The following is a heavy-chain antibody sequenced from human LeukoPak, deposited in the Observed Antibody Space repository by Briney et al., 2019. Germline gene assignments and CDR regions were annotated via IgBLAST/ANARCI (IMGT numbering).Heavy chain of an antibody. Sequence: ASVKVSCKASGYTFTGYYMHWVRQAPGQGLEWMGWINPNSGGTNYAQKFQGWVTMTTDTSTSTAYMDLMSLRSDDTAVYYCARVGLGRSGESYYYYYMDVWGKGTTVTVSS. CDR2: INPNSGGT. CDR1: GYTFTGYY. CDR3: ARVGLGRSGESYYYYYMDV. J-gene: IGHJ6*03. V-gene: IGHV1-2*04. D-gene: IGHD7-27*01.